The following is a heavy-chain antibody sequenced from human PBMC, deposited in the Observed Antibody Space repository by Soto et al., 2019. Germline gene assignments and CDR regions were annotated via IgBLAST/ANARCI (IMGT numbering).Heavy chain of an antibody. CDR2: ISAYNGKI. Sequence: QVPLVQSGAEVREPVASVKVSCKASGYTFTNYGISWVRQAPGQGLEWIGWISAYNGKIDYAQKVQGRITMTTDTSTSTAFMELRSLRSDDTAVYYCARETIPQMYYYGTDVWGQGTTVIVSS. CDR3: ARETIPQMYYYGTDV. V-gene: IGHV1-18*01. D-gene: IGHD3-16*01. CDR1: GYTFTNYG. J-gene: IGHJ6*02.